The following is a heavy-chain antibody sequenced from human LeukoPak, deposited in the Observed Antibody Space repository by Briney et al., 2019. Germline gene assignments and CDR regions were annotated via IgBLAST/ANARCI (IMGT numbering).Heavy chain of an antibody. J-gene: IGHJ4*02. D-gene: IGHD1-26*01. CDR3: ARLAGGSYSDY. CDR2: ISYNGGST. V-gene: IGHV3-64*01. Sequence: GGSLRLSCAASGFTFSSYAMNWVRQAPGKGLEYVSSISYNGGSTYYANSVKGRFTISRDNSKNTLYLQMGSLRAEDMAVYYCARLAGGSYSDYWGQGTLVTVSS. CDR1: GFTFSSYA.